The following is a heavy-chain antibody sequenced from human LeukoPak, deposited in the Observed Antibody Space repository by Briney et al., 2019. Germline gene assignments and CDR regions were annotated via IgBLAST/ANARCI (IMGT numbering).Heavy chain of an antibody. J-gene: IGHJ6*02. Sequence: PSETLSLTCAVYGGSFSGYYWSWLRQPPGKGLEWIGEINHSGSTNYNPSLKSRVTISVDTSKNQFSLKLSSVTAADTAVYYCARGGYCSGGSCYPASGYYYYGMDVWGQGTTVTVSS. CDR2: INHSGST. CDR1: GGSFSGYY. V-gene: IGHV4-34*01. CDR3: ARGGYCSGGSCYPASGYYYYGMDV. D-gene: IGHD2-15*01.